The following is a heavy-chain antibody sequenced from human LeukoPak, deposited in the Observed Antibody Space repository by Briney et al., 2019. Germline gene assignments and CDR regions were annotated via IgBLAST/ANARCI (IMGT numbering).Heavy chain of an antibody. D-gene: IGHD6-13*01. CDR3: ASSIAAAGPRDY. CDR2: INGGGVNT. J-gene: IGHJ4*02. V-gene: IGHV3-23*01. Sequence: GGSLRLSCAASGFTFSSYAMSWVRQAPGKGLEWVSTINGGGVNTHYADSVGGRFTISRDNSKNSLYLQMNSLRAEDTAVYYCASSIAAAGPRDYWGQGTLVTVSS. CDR1: GFTFSSYA.